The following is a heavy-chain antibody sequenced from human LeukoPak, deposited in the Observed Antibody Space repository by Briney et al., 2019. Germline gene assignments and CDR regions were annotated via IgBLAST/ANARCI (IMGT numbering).Heavy chain of an antibody. V-gene: IGHV1-69*13. Sequence: ASVKVSCKASGYTFTGYYMHWVRQAPGQGLEWMGGIIPIFGTANYAQKFQGRVTITADESTSTAYMELSSLRSEDTAVYYCARSPLTGDASFDYWGQGTLVTVSS. CDR3: ARSPLTGDASFDY. CDR1: GYTFTGYY. CDR2: IIPIFGTA. J-gene: IGHJ4*02. D-gene: IGHD7-27*01.